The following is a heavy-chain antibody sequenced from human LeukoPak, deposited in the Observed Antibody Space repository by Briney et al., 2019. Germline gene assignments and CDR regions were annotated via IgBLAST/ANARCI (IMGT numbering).Heavy chain of an antibody. J-gene: IGHJ4*02. D-gene: IGHD6-13*01. CDR3: ARTRGSSWYFDY. CDR1: GFTFSRYW. CDR2: VNSDGSST. V-gene: IGHV3-74*01. Sequence: GGSLRLSCAASGFTFSRYWMHWVRQAPGKGLVWVSRVNSDGSSTSFPDYVKGRFTISRDNAKNTLYLQMNSLRAEDTAVYYCARTRGSSWYFDYWGQGTLVTVSS.